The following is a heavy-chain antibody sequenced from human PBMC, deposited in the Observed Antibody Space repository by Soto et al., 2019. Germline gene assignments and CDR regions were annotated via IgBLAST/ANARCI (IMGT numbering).Heavy chain of an antibody. Sequence: EVQVLESGGGLVQPGGSLRLSCAGSGFTFINYAMNWVRQAPGKGLEWVSSISGGGDAAFFPDSVRGRFTISRDNSKNTVTLQMNSLGAEDTAVYYCSRKILGSTTRPNYWYFDLWGRGPLVTVSS. D-gene: IGHD7-27*01. CDR2: ISGGGDAA. CDR3: SRKILGSTTRPNYWYFDL. V-gene: IGHV3-23*01. J-gene: IGHJ2*01. CDR1: GFTFINYA.